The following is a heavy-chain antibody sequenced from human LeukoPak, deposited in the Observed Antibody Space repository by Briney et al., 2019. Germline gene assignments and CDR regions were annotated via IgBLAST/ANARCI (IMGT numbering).Heavy chain of an antibody. Sequence: SETLSLTCSVSGGSISSYYWSWIRQPPGKGLEWIGYIYYSGSTNYNPSLKSRVTISVDRSKNQFSLKLSSVTAADTAVYYCARDGNSYGSFDYWGQGTLVTVSS. V-gene: IGHV4-59*12. CDR1: GGSISSYY. J-gene: IGHJ4*02. CDR2: IYYSGST. D-gene: IGHD5-18*01. CDR3: ARDGNSYGSFDY.